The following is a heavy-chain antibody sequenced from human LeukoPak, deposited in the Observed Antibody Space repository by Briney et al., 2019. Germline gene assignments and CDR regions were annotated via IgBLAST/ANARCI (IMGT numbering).Heavy chain of an antibody. D-gene: IGHD6-6*01. J-gene: IGHJ6*03. V-gene: IGHV1-46*01. CDR3: ASYSSSSLRYYYMVV. CDR2: INPSGGST. Sequence: ASVKVSCKASGYTFTSYYMHWVRQAPGQGLEWMGIINPSGGSTSYAQKFQGRVTMTRDTSTSTVYMELSSLRSEDTAVYYCASYSSSSLRYYYMVVWGKGTTVTVSS. CDR1: GYTFTSYY.